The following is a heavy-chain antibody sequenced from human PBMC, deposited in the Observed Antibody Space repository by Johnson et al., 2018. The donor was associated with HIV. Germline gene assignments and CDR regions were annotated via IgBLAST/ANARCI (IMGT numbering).Heavy chain of an antibody. CDR2: ISYDGSNK. J-gene: IGHJ3*02. CDR3: AKAESDLNWGYAFDI. Sequence: QVQLVESGGGVVQPGRSLRLSCAASGFTFSSYGMHWVRQAPGKGLEWVAVISYDGSNKYYADSVKGRFTISRDNSKNTCNLQMNSLGAEDTAVYYCAKAESDLNWGYAFDIWGQGTMVTVSS. D-gene: IGHD7-27*01. CDR1: GFTFSSYG. V-gene: IGHV3-30*18.